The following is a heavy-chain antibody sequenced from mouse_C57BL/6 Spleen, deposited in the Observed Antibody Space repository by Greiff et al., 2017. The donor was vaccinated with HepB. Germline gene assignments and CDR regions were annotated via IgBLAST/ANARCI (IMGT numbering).Heavy chain of an antibody. J-gene: IGHJ2*01. CDR1: GFTFSSYA. V-gene: IGHV5-4*01. CDR2: ISDGGSYT. Sequence: EVHLVESGGGLVKPGGSLKLSCAASGFTFSSYAMSWVRQTPEKRLEWVATISDGGSYTYYPDNVKGRFTISRDNAKNNRYLQMSHLKSEDTAMYYCAREAVVARDYFDYWGQGTTLTVSS. CDR3: AREAVVARDYFDY. D-gene: IGHD1-1*01.